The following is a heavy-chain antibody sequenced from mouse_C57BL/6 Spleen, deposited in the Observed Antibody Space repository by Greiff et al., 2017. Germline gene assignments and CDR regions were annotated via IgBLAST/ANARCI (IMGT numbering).Heavy chain of an antibody. D-gene: IGHD1-1*01. J-gene: IGHJ2*01. V-gene: IGHV1-74*01. Sequence: QVQLQQPGPELVKPGASVKVSCKASGYTFTSYWMHWVKQSPGQGLEWIGRIHPYDSDTNYNQKFKGKATLTVDKSSSTAYMQLSSLTSEDSAVYYCAIYYGSSYDYWGQGTTLRV. CDR3: AIYYGSSYDY. CDR1: GYTFTSYW. CDR2: IHPYDSDT.